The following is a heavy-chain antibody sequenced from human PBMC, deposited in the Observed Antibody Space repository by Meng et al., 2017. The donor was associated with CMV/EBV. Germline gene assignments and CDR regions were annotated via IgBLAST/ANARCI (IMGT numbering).Heavy chain of an antibody. Sequence: SETLSLTCTVSGGSISSGGYYWSWIRQHPGKGLEWIGYIYYSGSTYYNPSLKSRVTISVDTSKNQFSLKLSSVTAADTAVYYCARDRADRHPYLHGVNYYYGMDVWGQGTTVTVSS. CDR3: ARDRADRHPYLHGVNYYYGMDV. CDR2: IYYSGST. J-gene: IGHJ6*02. V-gene: IGHV4-31*03. D-gene: IGHD3-3*01. CDR1: GGSISSGGYY.